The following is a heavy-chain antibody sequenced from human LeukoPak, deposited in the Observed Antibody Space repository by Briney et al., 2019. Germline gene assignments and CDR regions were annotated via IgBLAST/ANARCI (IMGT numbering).Heavy chain of an antibody. Sequence: SETLSLTCAVYGGSFSGDYWSWIRQPPGKGLEWIGEINHSGSTNYNPSLKSRVTISVDTSKNQFFLKLSSVTAADTAVYYCARSYAHDYWGQGTLVTVSP. CDR3: ARSYAHDY. J-gene: IGHJ4*02. CDR1: GGSFSGDY. CDR2: INHSGST. D-gene: IGHD2-2*01. V-gene: IGHV4-34*01.